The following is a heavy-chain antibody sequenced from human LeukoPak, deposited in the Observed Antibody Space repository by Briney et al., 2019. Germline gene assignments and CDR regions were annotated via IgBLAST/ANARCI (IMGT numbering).Heavy chain of an antibody. V-gene: IGHV1-2*02. CDR2: INPNSGGT. J-gene: IGHJ5*02. CDR1: GYSFTGYY. CDR3: ARGDAGRFDP. Sequence: ASVKVSCTASGYSFTGYYMHWVRQAPGQGLEWMGWINPNSGGTNYARKFQGRVTMTRDTSISTAYMELSRLRSDDTAVYYCARGDAGRFDPWGQGTLVTVSS.